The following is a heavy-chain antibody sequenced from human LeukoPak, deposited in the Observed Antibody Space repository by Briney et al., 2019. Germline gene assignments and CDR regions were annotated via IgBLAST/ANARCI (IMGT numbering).Heavy chain of an antibody. CDR1: GYTSTGYY. CDR3: ARSHCISTSCYPDY. V-gene: IGHV1-2*02. Sequence: ASVKVSCKASGYTSTGYYIHWVRQAPGPGLEWMGWINPNSGGTDYAQDFQGRVTMTRDTSISTAYMELSSLTSDDTAVYYCARSHCISTSCYPDYWGQGTLVTVSS. CDR2: INPNSGGT. J-gene: IGHJ4*02. D-gene: IGHD2-2*01.